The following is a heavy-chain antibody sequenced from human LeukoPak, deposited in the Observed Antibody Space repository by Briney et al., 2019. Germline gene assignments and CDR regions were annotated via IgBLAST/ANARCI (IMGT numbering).Heavy chain of an antibody. Sequence: PSETLSLTCTVSGGSISSSTSGWGWYWGWIRQPPGKGLEWIGSIYYSGSTYYNPSLKGRVTISVDTSKNQFSMNLNSVTAADTAVYYCARVEQGRVHGGDYYYYYMDVWGKGTTVTVSS. CDR2: IYYSGST. CDR1: GGSISSSTSGWGWY. CDR3: ARVEQGRVHGGDYYYYYMDV. J-gene: IGHJ6*03. V-gene: IGHV4-39*07. D-gene: IGHD5-24*01.